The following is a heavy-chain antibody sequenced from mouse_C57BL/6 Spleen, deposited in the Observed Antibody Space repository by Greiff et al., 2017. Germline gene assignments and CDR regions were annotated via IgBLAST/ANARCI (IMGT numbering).Heavy chain of an antibody. V-gene: IGHV1-50*01. J-gene: IGHJ3*01. D-gene: IGHD3-2*02. CDR3: ARAAQATMFAY. Sequence: QVQLKESGAELVKPGASVKLSCKASGYTFTSYWMQWVKQRPGQGLEWIGEIDPSDSYTNYNQKFKGKATLTVDTSSSTAYMQLSSLTSEDSAVYYCARAAQATMFAYWGQGTLVTVSA. CDR1: GYTFTSYW. CDR2: IDPSDSYT.